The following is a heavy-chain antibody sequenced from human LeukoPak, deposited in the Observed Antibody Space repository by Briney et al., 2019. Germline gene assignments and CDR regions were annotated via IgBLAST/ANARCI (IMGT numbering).Heavy chain of an antibody. J-gene: IGHJ6*02. CDR2: INPNSGGT. Sequence: ASVKVSCKASGYTFTGYYMHWVRQAPGQGLEWMGWINPNSGGTNYARKFQGRVTMTRDTSISTAYMELSRLRSDDTAVYYCAREWAGDIVVVPAAAAPLYYYYGMDVWGQGTTVTVSS. V-gene: IGHV1-2*02. CDR3: AREWAGDIVVVPAAAAPLYYYYGMDV. D-gene: IGHD2-2*01. CDR1: GYTFTGYY.